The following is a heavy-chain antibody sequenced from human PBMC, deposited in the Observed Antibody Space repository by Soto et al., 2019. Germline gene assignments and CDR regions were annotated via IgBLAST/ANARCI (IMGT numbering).Heavy chain of an antibody. CDR1: GYIFTRYA. CDR3: ARDRNYDSSGYYAY. V-gene: IGHV1-3*01. CDR2: IDDGNGNT. D-gene: IGHD3-22*01. J-gene: IGHJ4*02. Sequence: GASVKVSCKASGYIFTRYAMHWVRQAPGQRLEWMGWIDDGNGNTKYSPNLQGRVTITRDTSATTAYMELSSLRSEDTAVYYCARDRNYDSSGYYAYWGQGTQVTVS.